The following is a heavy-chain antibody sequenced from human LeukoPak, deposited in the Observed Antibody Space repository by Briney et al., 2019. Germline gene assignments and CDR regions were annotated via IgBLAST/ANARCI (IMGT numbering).Heavy chain of an antibody. CDR2: IYTSGST. CDR1: GGSISSYY. CDR3: ARGRTCYDVLTGYYPDAFDT. D-gene: IGHD3-9*01. Sequence: SETLSLTCTVSGGSISSYYWSWIRQPAGKGLEWIGRIYTSGSTNYNPSLKSRVTMSVDTSKNQFSLKLSSVTAADTAVYYCARGRTCYDVLTGYYPDAFDTWGQGTMVTVSS. V-gene: IGHV4-4*07. J-gene: IGHJ3*02.